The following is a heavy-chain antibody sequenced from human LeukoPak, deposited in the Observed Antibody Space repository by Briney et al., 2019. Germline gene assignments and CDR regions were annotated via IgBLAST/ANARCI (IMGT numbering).Heavy chain of an antibody. J-gene: IGHJ4*02. CDR2: ISGSGGST. D-gene: IGHD4-17*01. CDR1: GFTFSSYA. Sequence: GGSLRLSCAASGFTFSSYAMSWVRQAPGKGLEWVSAISGSGGSTYYADSVKGRFTISRDNSKNTLYPQMNSLRAEDTAVYYCAKIWGYGDYVGSFDYWGQGTLVTVSS. CDR3: AKIWGYGDYVGSFDY. V-gene: IGHV3-23*01.